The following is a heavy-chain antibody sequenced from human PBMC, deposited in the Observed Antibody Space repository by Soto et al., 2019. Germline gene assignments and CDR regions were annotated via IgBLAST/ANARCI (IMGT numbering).Heavy chain of an antibody. CDR2: IYDSGYT. CDR1: GDSVSRSY. V-gene: IGHV4-59*02. J-gene: IGHJ5*02. Sequence: SETLSLTCTVSGDSVSRSYWSWIRQSPGKDLEWIGYIYDSGYTDYNPSLKSRVTISVDTSKNQFSLKLRSVTAADTAVYYCARVSRHVVPADYNWFDPWGQGTLVTVSS. D-gene: IGHD2-2*01. CDR3: ARVSRHVVPADYNWFDP.